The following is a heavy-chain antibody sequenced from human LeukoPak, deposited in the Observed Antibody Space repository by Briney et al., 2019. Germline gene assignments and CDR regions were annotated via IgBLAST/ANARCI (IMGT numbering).Heavy chain of an antibody. CDR2: ISGGGEHT. Sequence: PGGSLRLSCAASGFTFTNFAIKWVRQAPGKGLEWVADISGGGEHTFYADSVKGRFTISRDNSKDTLHLQMNSLRAEDTAVYYCARDVGGNYQYFDYWGQGTLVTVSS. CDR1: GFTFTNFA. CDR3: ARDVGGNYQYFDY. D-gene: IGHD4-11*01. J-gene: IGHJ4*02. V-gene: IGHV3-23*01.